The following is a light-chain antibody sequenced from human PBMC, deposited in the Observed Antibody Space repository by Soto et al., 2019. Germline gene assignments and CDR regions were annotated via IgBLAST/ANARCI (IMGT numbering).Light chain of an antibody. J-gene: IGKJ5*01. CDR2: RDS. CDR1: QSVSDN. V-gene: IGKV3-15*01. CDR3: PQYNSWPIT. Sequence: EVLRTQSPDTLYLSPEERVTLSGRASQSVSDNLSWYQQNPGQGPRLLVYRDSTRTLGIPARFSGSESGTECTLTIRSLQSEEFAVYYCPQYNSWPITFGQGTRLEIK.